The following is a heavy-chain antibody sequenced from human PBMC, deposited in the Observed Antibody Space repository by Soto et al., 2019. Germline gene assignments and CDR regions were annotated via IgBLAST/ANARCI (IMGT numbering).Heavy chain of an antibody. J-gene: IGHJ4*02. V-gene: IGHV4-31*03. D-gene: IGHD3-16*02. CDR3: ARGVGRLGELSLLDY. CDR1: GGSISSGGYY. CDR2: IYYSGST. Sequence: SETLSLTCTVSGGSISSGGYYWSWIRQHPGKGLEWIGYIYYSGSTYYNPSLKSRVTISVDTSKNQFSLKLSSVTAADTAVYYCARGVGRLGELSLLDYWGQGTLVTVSS.